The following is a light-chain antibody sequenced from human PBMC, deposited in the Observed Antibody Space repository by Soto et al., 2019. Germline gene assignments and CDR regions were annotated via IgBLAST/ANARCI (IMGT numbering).Light chain of an antibody. CDR2: SAS. Sequence: DIPMTQSPPSLSASVGDTVTITCRASQKIDSYLNWYRQKPGKAPEVLIYSASSLESGVPSRFSGSGSGTDFTLTISSLEPEDSAMSFCQQSYDNPPYTFGQGTKLEIK. CDR3: QQSYDNPPYT. J-gene: IGKJ2*01. V-gene: IGKV1-39*01. CDR1: QKIDSY.